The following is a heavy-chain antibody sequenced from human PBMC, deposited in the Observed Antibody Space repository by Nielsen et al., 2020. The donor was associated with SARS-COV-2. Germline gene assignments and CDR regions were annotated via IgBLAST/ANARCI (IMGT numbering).Heavy chain of an antibody. D-gene: IGHD3-10*01. J-gene: IGHJ6*02. CDR3: ARDPGYYLGSGTYYYYNMDV. CDR1: GFTFSSYS. Sequence: GESLKISCAASGFTFSSYSMNWVRQAPGKGLEWVSSISSSSSYIYYADSVKGRFTISRDNAKNSLYLQMNSLRAEDTAVYYCARDPGYYLGSGTYYYYNMDVWGQGATVTVSS. V-gene: IGHV3-21*01. CDR2: ISSSSSYI.